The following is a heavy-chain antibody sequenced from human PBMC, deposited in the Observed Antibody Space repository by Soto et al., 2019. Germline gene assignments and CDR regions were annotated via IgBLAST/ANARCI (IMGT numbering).Heavy chain of an antibody. CDR3: AREEGYSYGYSWYFDL. D-gene: IGHD5-18*01. J-gene: IGHJ2*01. CDR1: GGSISSGGYY. V-gene: IGHV4-31*03. Sequence: QVQLQESGPGLVKPSQTLSLTCTVSGGSISSGGYYWSWIRQHPGKGLEWIGYIYHSGSTYYNPSLKSRVTISVDTSKNQFSLKLSSVTAAHTAVYYCAREEGYSYGYSWYFDLWGRGTLVTVSS. CDR2: IYHSGST.